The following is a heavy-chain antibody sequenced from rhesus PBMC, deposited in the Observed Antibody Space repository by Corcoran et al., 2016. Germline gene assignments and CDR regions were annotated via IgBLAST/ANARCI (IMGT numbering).Heavy chain of an antibody. CDR3: ARGLSGSYQSVY. Sequence: QVTLKESGPALVKPTQTLTLTCTFSGFSISTTGTGVGWIRQPPGKALEWLASIYWNDSKYYSTSLKSRLTISKDTSKNQVVLTMTNRDPVATATYYCARGLSGSYQSVYWGQGVLVTVSS. CDR2: IYWNDSK. D-gene: IGHD6-25*01. CDR1: GFSISTTGTG. V-gene: IGHV2-95*01. J-gene: IGHJ4*01.